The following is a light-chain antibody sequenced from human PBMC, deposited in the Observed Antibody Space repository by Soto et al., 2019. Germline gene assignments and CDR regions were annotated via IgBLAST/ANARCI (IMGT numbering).Light chain of an antibody. J-gene: IGLJ2*01. CDR2: EDN. V-gene: IGLV6-57*04. CDR3: QSYDSSNHSVV. CDR1: SGSIASNY. Sequence: NFMLTQPHSVSESPGKTVTISCTRSSGSIASNYVQWYQQRPGSAPTTVIYEDNQRPSGVPDRFSGSIDSSSNSASLTISGLKTEDEADDYCQSYDSSNHSVVFGGGTQLTVL.